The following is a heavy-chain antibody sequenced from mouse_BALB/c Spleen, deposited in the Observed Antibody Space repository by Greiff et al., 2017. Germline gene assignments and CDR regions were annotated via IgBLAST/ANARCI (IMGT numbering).Heavy chain of an antibody. J-gene: IGHJ3*01. CDR3: ARLGITTGFAY. V-gene: IGHV1-18*01. CDR1: GYSFTDYN. D-gene: IGHD2-4*01. CDR2: INPNNGDT. Sequence: EVQLQQSGPELVKPGASVKVSCKASGYSFTDYNMYWVKQSHGKSLEWIGDINPNNGDTFYNQKFKGKATLTVDKSSSTAYMQLNSLTSEDSAVYYCARLGITTGFAYWGQGTLVTVSA.